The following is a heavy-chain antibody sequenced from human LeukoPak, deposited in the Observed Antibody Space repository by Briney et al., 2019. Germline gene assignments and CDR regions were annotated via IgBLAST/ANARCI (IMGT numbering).Heavy chain of an antibody. Sequence: SETLSLTCTVSGGSISSSSYYWGWIRQPPGKGLEWIGSIYYSGSTYYNPSLKSRVTISVDTSKNQFSLKLSSVTAADTAVYYCASGYYGSGSYRTFDYWGQGTLVTVSS. CDR1: GGSISSSSYY. CDR2: IYYSGST. CDR3: ASGYYGSGSYRTFDY. D-gene: IGHD3-10*01. V-gene: IGHV4-39*07. J-gene: IGHJ4*02.